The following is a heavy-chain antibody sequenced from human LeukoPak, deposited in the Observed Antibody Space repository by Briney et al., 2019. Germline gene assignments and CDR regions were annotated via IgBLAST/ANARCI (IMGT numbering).Heavy chain of an antibody. V-gene: IGHV2-5*01. D-gene: IGHD3-10*01. CDR1: GFSLSRNTVG. J-gene: IGHJ1*01. Sequence: SGPTLVKPTQTLTLTCTFSGFSLSRNTVGVGWIRQPPGRALEWLASIYWNDNKRYRPSLRDRVTITKDTSENQVVLTMTNMDPVDTATYYCAHRGVVREKYFLHWGQGTLVTVS. CDR3: AHRGVVREKYFLH. CDR2: IYWNDNK.